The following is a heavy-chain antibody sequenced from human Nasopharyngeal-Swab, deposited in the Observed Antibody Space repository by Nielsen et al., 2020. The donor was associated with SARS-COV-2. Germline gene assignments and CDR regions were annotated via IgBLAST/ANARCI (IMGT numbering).Heavy chain of an antibody. V-gene: IGHV3-30*02. CDR1: GFTFSAYG. D-gene: IGHD3-3*01. CDR3: ANLIFGDAFDI. CDR2: IWYDGSNK. J-gene: IGHJ3*02. Sequence: GGSLRLSCAASGFTFSAYGMHWVRQAPGKGLDWVAFIWYDGSNKYYADSVKGRFTISRDNSKNTLYLQMNSLRAEDTAVYYCANLIFGDAFDIWGQGTMVTVSS.